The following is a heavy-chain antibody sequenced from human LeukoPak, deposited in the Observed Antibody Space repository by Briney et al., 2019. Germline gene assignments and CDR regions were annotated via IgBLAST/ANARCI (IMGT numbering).Heavy chain of an antibody. CDR1: GYTFTSYY. J-gene: IGHJ4*02. CDR3: ARSGAPRNNFGDYRGDY. Sequence: ASVKVSCKASGYTFTSYYMHWVRQAPGQGLEWMGIINPSGGSTTYAQKFQGRVTMTRDTSTSTVYMQLSSLRSEDTAVYYCARSGAPRNNFGDYRGDYWGQGTLVTVSS. V-gene: IGHV1-46*01. D-gene: IGHD4-17*01. CDR2: INPSGGST.